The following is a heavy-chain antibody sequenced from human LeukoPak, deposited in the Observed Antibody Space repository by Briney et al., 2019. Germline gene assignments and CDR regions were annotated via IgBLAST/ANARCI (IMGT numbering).Heavy chain of an antibody. J-gene: IGHJ6*03. CDR3: ARRAGYYHYYMDV. CDR1: GGSISSYY. V-gene: IGHV4-4*09. CDR2: IYTSGSA. D-gene: IGHD3-10*01. Sequence: SETLSLACTVSGGSISSYYWSWIRQPPGKGLEWIGYIYTSGSANYNPSLKSRVTISVDTSKNQFSLRLSSVTAADTAVYYCARRAGYYHYYMDVWGKGTTVTVSS.